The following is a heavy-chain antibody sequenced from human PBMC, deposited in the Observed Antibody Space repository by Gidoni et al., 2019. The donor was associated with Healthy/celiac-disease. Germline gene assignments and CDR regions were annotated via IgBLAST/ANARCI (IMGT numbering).Heavy chain of an antibody. V-gene: IGHV3-48*01. Sequence: EVQLVESGGGLVQPGGSLRLSCAASGFPFSSYSMNWVRQAPGKGLEWVSYISSSSSTIYYADSVKGRFTISRDNAKNSLYLQMNSLRAEDTAVYYCARVVAASGWGWFDPWGQGTLVTVSS. D-gene: IGHD2-15*01. CDR3: ARVVAASGWGWFDP. J-gene: IGHJ5*02. CDR2: ISSSSSTI. CDR1: GFPFSSYS.